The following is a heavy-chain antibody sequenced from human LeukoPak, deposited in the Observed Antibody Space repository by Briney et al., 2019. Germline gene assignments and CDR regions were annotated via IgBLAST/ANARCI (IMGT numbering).Heavy chain of an antibody. D-gene: IGHD2-8*01. CDR3: ARGYCTNGVCYGNYYYYYMDV. CDR1: GFTFSSYA. J-gene: IGHJ6*03. Sequence: GGSLRLSCAASGFTFSSYAMSWVRQAPGKGLEWVSAISGSGGSTYYADSVKGRFTISRDNSKNTLYLQMNSLRAEDTAVYYCARGYCTNGVCYGNYYYYYMDVWGKGTTVTVSS. V-gene: IGHV3-23*01. CDR2: ISGSGGST.